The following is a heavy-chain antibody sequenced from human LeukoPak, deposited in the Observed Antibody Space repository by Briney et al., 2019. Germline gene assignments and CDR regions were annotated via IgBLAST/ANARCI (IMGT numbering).Heavy chain of an antibody. CDR1: GYTFTGYY. J-gene: IGHJ3*02. D-gene: IGHD2-21*02. Sequence: ASVKVSCKASGYTFTGYYIHWVRQAPGPGLGWVGWINPNSGGTNYAQKFQGRVTMTRDTSISTAYMELSRLRSDDTAVYYCARVKHIVVVTAVYDAFDIWGQGTMVTVSS. CDR3: ARVKHIVVVTAVYDAFDI. CDR2: INPNSGGT. V-gene: IGHV1-2*02.